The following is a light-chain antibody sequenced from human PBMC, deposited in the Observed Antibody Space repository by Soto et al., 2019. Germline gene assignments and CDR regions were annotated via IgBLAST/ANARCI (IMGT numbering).Light chain of an antibody. CDR1: QSVSSL. J-gene: IGKJ2*01. V-gene: IGKV3-15*01. Sequence: IVLTQSPATLSVSPGERATLSCRASQSVSSLLAWYQQKPGQAPRLLIYDTSTRATGIPARFSGSGSGTDFTLTISSLQSEDFGIYYCQQYNIWPYTFGQGTKLEIK. CDR2: DTS. CDR3: QQYNIWPYT.